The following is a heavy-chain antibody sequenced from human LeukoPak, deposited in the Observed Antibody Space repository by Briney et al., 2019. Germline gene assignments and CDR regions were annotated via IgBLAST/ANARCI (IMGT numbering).Heavy chain of an antibody. J-gene: IGHJ4*02. CDR1: GCTFTGYY. V-gene: IGHV1-2*02. Sequence: ASVKVSCKASGCTFTGYYMHWVRQVPGQGLEWMGWINPNSGGTNYAQKFQGRVTMTRDTSISTAYMELSRLRSDDTAVYYCARVAYSSGWPLFDYWGQGTLVTVSS. CDR2: INPNSGGT. D-gene: IGHD6-19*01. CDR3: ARVAYSSGWPLFDY.